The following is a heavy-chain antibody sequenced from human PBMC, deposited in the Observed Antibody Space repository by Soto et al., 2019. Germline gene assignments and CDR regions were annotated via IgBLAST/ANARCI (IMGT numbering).Heavy chain of an antibody. D-gene: IGHD6-13*01. CDR1: GFTFTSSA. CDR3: ARDPYRSSWYDY. CDR2: ISYAGSNK. J-gene: IGHJ4*02. V-gene: IGHV3-30-3*01. Sequence: QVQLVESGGGVVQPGRSLRLSCAASGFTFTSSAMHWVRQAPGQGVEWVALISYAGSNKYYADSVEGRFTISRDNSKNTLYLQMNSLRADDTAVYYCARDPYRSSWYDYWGQGTLVTVSS.